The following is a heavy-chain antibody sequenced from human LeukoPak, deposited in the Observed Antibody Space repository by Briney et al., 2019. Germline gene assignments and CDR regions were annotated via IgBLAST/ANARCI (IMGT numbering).Heavy chain of an antibody. CDR3: ARSDCSSTSCPHAGYYYYMDV. Sequence: SETLSLTCTVSGGSISSSSYYWGCIRQPPGKGLEWIGSIYYSGSTYYNPSLKSRVTISVDTSKNQFSLKLSSVTAADTAVYYCARSDCSSTSCPHAGYYYYMDVWGKGTAVTVPS. V-gene: IGHV4-39*01. D-gene: IGHD2-2*01. CDR2: IYYSGST. CDR1: GGSISSSSYY. J-gene: IGHJ6*03.